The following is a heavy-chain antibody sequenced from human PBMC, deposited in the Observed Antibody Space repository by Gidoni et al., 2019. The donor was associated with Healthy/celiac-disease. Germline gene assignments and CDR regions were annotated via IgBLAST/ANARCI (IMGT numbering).Heavy chain of an antibody. J-gene: IGHJ6*02. Sequence: LEWMGGIIPIFGTANYAQKFQGRVTITADESTSTAYMELSSLRSEDTAVYYCARGNREQQLPRYGMDVWGQGTTVTVSS. D-gene: IGHD6-13*01. CDR3: ARGNREQQLPRYGMDV. CDR2: IIPIFGTA. V-gene: IGHV1-69*01.